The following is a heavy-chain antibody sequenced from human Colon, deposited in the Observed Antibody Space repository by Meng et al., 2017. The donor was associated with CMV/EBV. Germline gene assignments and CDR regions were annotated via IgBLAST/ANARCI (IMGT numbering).Heavy chain of an antibody. V-gene: IGHV3-7*01. CDR3: AAYDSSAKSYDF. CDR2: IKQDGGEK. D-gene: IGHD3-22*01. Sequence: GESLKISCAASGFTFNSYWMSWVRQAPGKGLEWVANIKQDGGEKYYVDSVKGQFTISRDNAKNSLYLQMNSLRAEDTAVYYCAAYDSSAKSYDFWGQGTLVTVSS. J-gene: IGHJ4*02. CDR1: GFTFNSYW.